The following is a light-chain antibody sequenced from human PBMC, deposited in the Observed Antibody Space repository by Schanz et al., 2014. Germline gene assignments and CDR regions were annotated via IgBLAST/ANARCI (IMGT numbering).Light chain of an antibody. Sequence: QSVLTQPPSVSGAPGQRVTISCTGSSSNIGAGYDVHWFQQLPGTAPKLLMYANTKRPSGVPDRFSGSKSGTSASLAISGLASEDEDDYYCAAWDDSLNGVVFGGGTKLTVL. CDR3: AAWDDSLNGVV. V-gene: IGLV1-40*01. CDR2: ANT. J-gene: IGLJ2*01. CDR1: SSNIGAGYD.